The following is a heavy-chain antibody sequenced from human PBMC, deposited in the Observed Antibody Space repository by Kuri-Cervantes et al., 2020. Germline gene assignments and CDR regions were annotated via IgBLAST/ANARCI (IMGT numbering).Heavy chain of an antibody. Sequence: GGSVRLSCAASGFTVSSNYMSWVRQAPGKGLVWVSAISGIGCSTYYADSVKGRFTISRDNSKNTLYLQMNSLRAEDTAVYYCANPPYYDFWSGYYRAGYYYGMDVWGQGTTVTVSS. J-gene: IGHJ6*02. V-gene: IGHV3-23*01. D-gene: IGHD3-3*01. CDR1: GFTVSSNY. CDR3: ANPPYYDFWSGYYRAGYYYGMDV. CDR2: ISGIGCST.